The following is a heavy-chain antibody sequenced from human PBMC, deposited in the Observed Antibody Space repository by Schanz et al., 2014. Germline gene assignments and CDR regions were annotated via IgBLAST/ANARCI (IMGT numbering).Heavy chain of an antibody. CDR2: VFYSGTT. Sequence: QMQLQESGPGLVKPSETLSLTCTVSGGSINSYYWNWIRQSPGRGLEWIGFVFYSGTTNYNPSLRGRVTMSIDTSKNQFSLNLTSVTVADTAVYYCVRPGVVQPTNWFDPWGQGTLVTVSS. V-gene: IGHV4-59*08. CDR1: GGSINSYY. CDR3: VRPGVVQPTNWFDP. D-gene: IGHD3-3*01. J-gene: IGHJ5*02.